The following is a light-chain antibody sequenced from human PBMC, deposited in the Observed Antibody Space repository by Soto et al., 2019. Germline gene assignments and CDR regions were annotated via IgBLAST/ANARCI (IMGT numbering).Light chain of an antibody. J-gene: IGKJ5*01. CDR3: QQYAKAPLT. CDR1: QSVSSY. CDR2: DAS. V-gene: IGKV3-11*01. Sequence: EIVLTQSPATLSLSPGERATLSCRASQSVSSYLAWYQQKPGQAPRLLIYDASNRATGIPARFSGSGSGTDFTLTISSLEPEDFAVYYCQQYAKAPLTFGQGTRLEIK.